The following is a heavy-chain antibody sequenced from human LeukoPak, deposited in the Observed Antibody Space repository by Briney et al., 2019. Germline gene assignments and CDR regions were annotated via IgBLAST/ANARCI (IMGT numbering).Heavy chain of an antibody. CDR1: GGSISRSNW. CDR3: ASKGEGGSPFDY. D-gene: IGHD3-16*01. Sequence: SETLSLTCAVSGGSISRSNWWNWVRQPPGKGLEWIGEIYRSGSTNYNPSLKSRVTISVDKSKNQFSLKLTSVTAADTAVYYCASKGEGGSPFDYWGQGSLVTVSS. J-gene: IGHJ4*02. V-gene: IGHV4-4*02. CDR2: IYRSGST.